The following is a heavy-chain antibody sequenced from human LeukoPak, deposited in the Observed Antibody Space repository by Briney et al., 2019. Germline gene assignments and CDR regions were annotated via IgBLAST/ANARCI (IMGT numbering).Heavy chain of an antibody. V-gene: IGHV4-59*11. CDR1: GVSISSHY. CDR3: ARDLRFHDDYSNYYYYMDV. CDR2: AYHTGST. D-gene: IGHD4-11*01. Sequence: PSETLSLTCTVSGVSISSHYWSWIRQPPGKGLEWVGYAYHTGSTSSNPSLKSRATMSVDTSKNQFSLRLTSLTAADTAVYYCARDLRFHDDYSNYYYYMDVWGKGTTVTVSS. J-gene: IGHJ6*03.